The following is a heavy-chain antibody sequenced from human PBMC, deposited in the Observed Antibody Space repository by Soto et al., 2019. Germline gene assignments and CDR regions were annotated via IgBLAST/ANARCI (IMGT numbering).Heavy chain of an antibody. Sequence: GGSPGLGCAASGVCGSSNYLWWVRQAPGKGLEWVSVLYRGGTTYYADSVKGRFIISRDNSKNTLYLQMNTLRAEDTAVYYCDIPYDYTYPGGLSVWGQRTTVTVSS. CDR1: GVCGSSNY. CDR3: DIPYDYTYPGGLSV. J-gene: IGHJ6*02. D-gene: IGHD4-4*01. CDR2: LYRGGTT. V-gene: IGHV3-53*01.